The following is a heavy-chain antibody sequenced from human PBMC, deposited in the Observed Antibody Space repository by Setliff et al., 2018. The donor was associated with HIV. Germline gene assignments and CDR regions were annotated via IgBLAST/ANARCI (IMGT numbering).Heavy chain of an antibody. D-gene: IGHD2-15*01. J-gene: IGHJ4*01. CDR2: MTPYSGNT. Sequence: ASVKVSCKTSGDTFSSYDINWVRQAAGHGLEWMGWMTPYSGNTGYAQKFQGRVSMTRNTSISTAYMELSSLRSADKAVYYCARVGSYWTQFDYWGQGTLVTVSS. CDR1: GDTFSSYD. CDR3: ARVGSYWTQFDY. V-gene: IGHV1-8*02.